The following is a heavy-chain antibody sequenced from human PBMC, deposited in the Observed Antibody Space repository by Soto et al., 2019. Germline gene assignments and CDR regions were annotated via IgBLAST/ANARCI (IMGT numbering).Heavy chain of an antibody. V-gene: IGHV1-18*01. D-gene: IGHD3-16*02. CDR3: ARAPRIVTAASGIRDVDY. Sequence: ASVKVSCKASGYSFTSYGISWVRQAPGQGLEWMGWVSGYNVDTIYVQKFQGRVTMTTDTSTSTAHMELRSLTYDDTAVYYCARAPRIVTAASGIRDVDYWGQGTLVTVSS. CDR1: GYSFTSYG. J-gene: IGHJ4*02. CDR2: VSGYNVDT.